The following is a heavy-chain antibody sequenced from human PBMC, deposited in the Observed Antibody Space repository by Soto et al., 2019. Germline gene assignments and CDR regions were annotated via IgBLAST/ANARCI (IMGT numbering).Heavy chain of an antibody. D-gene: IGHD2-15*01. J-gene: IGHJ6*02. V-gene: IGHV4-4*02. CDR3: GCRVEDISYDYYGMDV. Sequence: QVQLQESGPGLVKPSGTLSLTCAVSGGSVRSNNWWFWVRQPPGKGLAWIGEIHHRESTNLNPPLKSGVTISVDRSKNEFSLKVKSVTAADTAVYYCGCRVEDISYDYYGMDVWGQGTTVTVSS. CDR1: GGSVRSNNW. CDR2: IHHREST.